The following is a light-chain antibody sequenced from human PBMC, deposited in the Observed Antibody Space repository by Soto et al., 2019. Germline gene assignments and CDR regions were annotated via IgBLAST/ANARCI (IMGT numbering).Light chain of an antibody. J-gene: IGKJ4*01. CDR3: QQRSNWPLT. Sequence: EIVLKMYPSTLSVDPGERAPLSCTASESLSSYLAWYQQKPGQPPRLLIDDASNRATGIPARCSGSGSGTDFTLTISSLEPEDFAVYYCQQRSNWPLTFGGGTMVDI. V-gene: IGKV3-11*01. CDR2: DAS. CDR1: ESLSSY.